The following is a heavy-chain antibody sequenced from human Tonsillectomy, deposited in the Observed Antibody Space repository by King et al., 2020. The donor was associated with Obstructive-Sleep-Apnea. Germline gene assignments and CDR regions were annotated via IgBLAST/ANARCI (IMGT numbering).Heavy chain of an antibody. V-gene: IGHV3-30*18. CDR2: ISYDGSNK. D-gene: IGHD2-2*01. CDR1: GFTFSSYG. J-gene: IGHJ5*02. CDR3: AKDGGPVVPAAYNWFDP. Sequence: VQLVESGGGVVQPGRSLRLSCAASGFTFSSYGMHWVRQAPGKGLEWVAGISYDGSNKYYADSVKGRFTISRDNSKNTLYLQMNSLRAEDTAVYYCAKDGGPVVPAAYNWFDPWGQGTLVTVSS.